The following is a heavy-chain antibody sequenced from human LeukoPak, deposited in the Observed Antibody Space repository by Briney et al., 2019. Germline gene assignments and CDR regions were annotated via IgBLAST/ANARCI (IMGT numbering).Heavy chain of an antibody. CDR2: ISGSGGST. CDR3: AKEPEIVLMVYCFDY. V-gene: IGHV3-23*01. J-gene: IGHJ4*02. CDR1: GFTFSSYA. D-gene: IGHD2-8*01. Sequence: GGSLRLSCAASGFTFSSYAMSWVRQAPGKGLEWVSGISGSGGSTYYADSVKGRFTISRDNSKNTLYLQMNSLRAEDTAVYYCAKEPEIVLMVYCFDYWGQGTLVTVSS.